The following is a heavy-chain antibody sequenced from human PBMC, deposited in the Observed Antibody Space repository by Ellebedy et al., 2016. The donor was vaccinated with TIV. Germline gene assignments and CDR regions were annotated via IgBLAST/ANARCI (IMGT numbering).Heavy chain of an antibody. CDR1: GASVTSYY. J-gene: IGHJ4*02. Sequence: MPSETLSLTCSVPGASVTSYYRSWIRQAPGKGLEWIGWIYYSGSSHYNPSLKSRVTISVDTYKNQFSLNLSSVSAADTAVYYCVRVVPGGASFDSWGQGTLVTVSS. CDR3: VRVVPGGASFDS. CDR2: IYYSGSS. V-gene: IGHV4-59*02. D-gene: IGHD2-8*02.